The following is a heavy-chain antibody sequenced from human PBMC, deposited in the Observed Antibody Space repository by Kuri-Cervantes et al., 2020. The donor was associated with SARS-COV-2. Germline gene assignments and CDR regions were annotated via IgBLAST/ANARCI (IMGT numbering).Heavy chain of an antibody. V-gene: IGHV4-4*02. D-gene: IGHD2-8*01. Sequence: GSLRLSCDVSGGSISSSNWWSWVRQPPGKGLEWIGESYHSGSTNYNPSLKSRVTISVDKSKNQFSLKLSSVTAADTAVYYCARVRDIVLMVYAIRGWFDPWGQGTLVTVSS. CDR2: SYHSGST. J-gene: IGHJ5*02. CDR3: ARVRDIVLMVYAIRGWFDP. CDR1: GGSISSSNW.